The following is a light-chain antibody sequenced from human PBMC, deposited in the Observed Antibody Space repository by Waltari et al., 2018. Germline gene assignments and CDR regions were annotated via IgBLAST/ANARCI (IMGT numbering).Light chain of an antibody. CDR1: NYNIGKNF. J-gene: IGLJ2*01. V-gene: IGLV1-47*01. CDR3: ASWDGSLGSVI. CDR2: RNN. Sequence: QSVLSQPPSASGTPGQRATISCSGSNYNIGKNFVYWYHQLPGTAPKLLIYRNNQRPSGCPDRCTGAKSGTAASLAICGLRAEDEAEYYCASWDGSLGSVIFGGGTKLTVL.